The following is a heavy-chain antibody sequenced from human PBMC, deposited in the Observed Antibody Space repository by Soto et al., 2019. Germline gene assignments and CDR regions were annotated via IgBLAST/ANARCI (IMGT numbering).Heavy chain of an antibody. J-gene: IGHJ3*02. CDR3: GRDSGDSYDESNGPYTAFDK. CDR1: GYIFTDHY. CDR2: INPRGGGT. V-gene: IGHV1-46*03. Sequence: QVQLVQSGAEVRKPGASVKVSCKTSGYIFTDHYIQWVRQAPGQGLEWMGMINPRGGGTTYTERSVGRVAMTRDTSTSTVYMELRGLTPEDTAVYYCGRDSGDSYDESNGPYTAFDKLGQGTLVTVSS. D-gene: IGHD3-22*01.